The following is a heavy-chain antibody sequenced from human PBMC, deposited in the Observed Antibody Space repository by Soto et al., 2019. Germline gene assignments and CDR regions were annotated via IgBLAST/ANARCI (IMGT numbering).Heavy chain of an antibody. CDR2: IYYTGSL. V-gene: IGHV4-31*03. D-gene: IGHD3-10*01. CDR1: GGSISSGGYY. Sequence: QVQLQESGPGLVKPSQTLSLTCTVSGGSISSGGYYWSWIRQPPGKGLEWIGYIYYTGSLYYKPSPKSRVTISVDTSKNQFSLKLSSVTAADTAVYYCARDLRFRGFYGMDVWGQGTTVTVSS. CDR3: ARDLRFRGFYGMDV. J-gene: IGHJ6*02.